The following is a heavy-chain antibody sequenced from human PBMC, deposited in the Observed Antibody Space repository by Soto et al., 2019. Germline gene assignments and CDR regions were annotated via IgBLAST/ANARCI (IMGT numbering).Heavy chain of an antibody. D-gene: IGHD1-26*01. CDR3: AKDRMSYNSVWDPFDI. J-gene: IGHJ3*02. Sequence: EVQLLESGGGLVQPGGSLRLSCAASGFTFSTYAMSWVRQAPGKGLEWVAGTGGLETDTYYADYGRGRFTISRDTSRSTLVLQRSSLRADDTAIYYCAKDRMSYNSVWDPFDIWGQGTVVIVSS. CDR1: GFTFSTYA. CDR2: TGGLETDT. V-gene: IGHV3-23*01.